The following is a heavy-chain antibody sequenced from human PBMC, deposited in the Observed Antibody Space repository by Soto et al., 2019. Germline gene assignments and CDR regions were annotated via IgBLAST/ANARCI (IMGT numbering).Heavy chain of an antibody. D-gene: IGHD1-26*01. CDR3: ARKWDAYYGMDV. J-gene: IGHJ6*02. V-gene: IGHV1-69*12. CDR2: IIPIFGTA. Sequence: QVQLVQSGAEVKKPGSSVKVSCKASGGTFSSYAISWVRQAPGQGLEWMGGIIPIFGTANYAQKFQGRVXIXAXXSTSTAYMELSSLRSEDTAVYYCARKWDAYYGMDVWGQGTTVTVSS. CDR1: GGTFSSYA.